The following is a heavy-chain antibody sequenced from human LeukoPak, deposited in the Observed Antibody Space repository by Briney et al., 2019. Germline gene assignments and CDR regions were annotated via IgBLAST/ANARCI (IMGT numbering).Heavy chain of an antibody. V-gene: IGHV1-2*02. CDR3: VRNSYYDFWSDHIYSDY. J-gene: IGHJ4*02. CDR1: RYTFTGYY. Sequence: ASVKVSCKASRYTFTGYYMLWVRQAPGQGREWMGWINPNSGGTNYAQKFQGRVTMTRDTSISTAYMELSRLRSDDTTLYYCVRNSYYDFWSDHIYSDYWGQGTLVTASS. D-gene: IGHD3-3*01. CDR2: INPNSGGT.